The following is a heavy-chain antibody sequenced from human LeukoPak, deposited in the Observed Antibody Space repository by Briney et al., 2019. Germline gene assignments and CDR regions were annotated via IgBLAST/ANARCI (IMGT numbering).Heavy chain of an antibody. CDR3: ARDHSGGYSSSWYSYFDY. Sequence: PGGSLRLSCAASGFTFSSYAMLWVRQAPGKGLEWVAVISYDGSNKYYADSVKGRFTISRDNSKNTLYLQMNSLRAEGTAVYYCARDHSGGYSSSWYSYFDYWGQGTLVTVSS. J-gene: IGHJ4*02. V-gene: IGHV3-30*04. D-gene: IGHD6-13*01. CDR2: ISYDGSNK. CDR1: GFTFSSYA.